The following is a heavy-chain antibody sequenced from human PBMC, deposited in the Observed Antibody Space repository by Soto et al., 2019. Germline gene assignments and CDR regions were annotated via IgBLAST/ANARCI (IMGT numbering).Heavy chain of an antibody. J-gene: IGHJ6*02. CDR1: GYSFTRYG. CDR3: AMVDVYVTPSPQDV. D-gene: IGHD3-16*01. Sequence: ASVKVSCKASGYSFTRYGSGWARQAPGQGLEWMGWINAYNGNTNYAQNLQGRLTLTTDTSTTPAYMELRSLRSNDTAIYYCAMVDVYVTPSPQDVWSQGTTVTVSS. V-gene: IGHV1-18*01. CDR2: INAYNGNT.